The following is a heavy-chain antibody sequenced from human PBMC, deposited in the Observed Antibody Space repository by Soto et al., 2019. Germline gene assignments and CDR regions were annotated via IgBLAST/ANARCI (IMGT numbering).Heavy chain of an antibody. Sequence: QVRLIQSGPEMMQPGASVRVSCKASGFTALSYAFHWVRQAPGQGPEWLGWLNGGVDGTSYSQRYQGRVTISRATSTNTVYLEVTSLTSEDTAVYYCAREVKGVTSFDYWGQGTLVTVSS. D-gene: IGHD3-10*01. J-gene: IGHJ4*02. CDR2: LNGGVDGT. V-gene: IGHV1-3*01. CDR1: GFTALSYA. CDR3: AREVKGVTSFDY.